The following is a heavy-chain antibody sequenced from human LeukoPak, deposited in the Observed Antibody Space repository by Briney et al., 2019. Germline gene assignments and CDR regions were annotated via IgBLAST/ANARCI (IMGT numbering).Heavy chain of an antibody. D-gene: IGHD3-22*01. Sequence: VASVEVSCKASGGTFSSYAISWVRQAPGQGLEWMGGIIPIFGTANYAQKFQGRVTITTDESTSTAYMELSSLRSEDTAVYYCARDLYYDSSGYSWGQGTLVTVSS. CDR2: IIPIFGTA. CDR1: GGTFSSYA. V-gene: IGHV1-69*05. CDR3: ARDLYYDSSGYS. J-gene: IGHJ4*02.